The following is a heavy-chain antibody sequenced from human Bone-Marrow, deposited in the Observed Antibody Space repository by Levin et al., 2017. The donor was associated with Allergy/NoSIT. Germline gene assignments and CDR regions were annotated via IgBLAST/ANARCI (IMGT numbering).Heavy chain of an antibody. Sequence: GGSLRLSCAASGFTFSSYGMHWVRQAPGKGLEWVAVIWYDGSNKYYADSVKGRFTISRDNSKNTLYLQMNSLRAEDTAVYYCARDGSSWLYYYYYMDVWGKGTTVTVSS. CDR2: IWYDGSNK. CDR3: ARDGSSWLYYYYYMDV. J-gene: IGHJ6*03. V-gene: IGHV3-33*01. CDR1: GFTFSSYG. D-gene: IGHD6-13*01.